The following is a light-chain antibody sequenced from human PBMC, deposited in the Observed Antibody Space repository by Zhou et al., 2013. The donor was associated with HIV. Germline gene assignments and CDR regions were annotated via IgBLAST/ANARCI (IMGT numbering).Light chain of an antibody. J-gene: IGKJ1*01. CDR2: DTS. V-gene: IGKV3-20*01. CDR3: QQYGGSPWT. Sequence: EVVLTQSPVTLSLSPGERATLSCRASESVNSYLAWYQQKPGQAPRLLIYDTSNRAAGIPDRFSGSGSGTDFTLTIDSLEPEDFAVYYCQQYGGSPWTFGQGTKVDIK. CDR1: ESVNSY.